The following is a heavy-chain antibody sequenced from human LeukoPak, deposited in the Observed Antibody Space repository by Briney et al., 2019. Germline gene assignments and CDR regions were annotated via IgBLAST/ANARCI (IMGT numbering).Heavy chain of an antibody. J-gene: IGHJ6*02. CDR1: GYSFTSYW. D-gene: IGHD6-19*01. CDR3: ARLEYSSAYGMDV. Sequence: GESLKISCKGSGYSFTSYWIGWVRQMPGKGLEWMGIIYPGDSDTRYSPSFQGQVTISADKSISTAYLQWSSLRASDTAMYYCARLEYSSAYGMDVWGQGTTVIVSS. V-gene: IGHV5-51*01. CDR2: IYPGDSDT.